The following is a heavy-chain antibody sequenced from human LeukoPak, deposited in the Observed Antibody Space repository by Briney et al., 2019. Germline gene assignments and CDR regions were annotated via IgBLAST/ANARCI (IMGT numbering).Heavy chain of an antibody. D-gene: IGHD5-18*01. V-gene: IGHV4-34*01. CDR2: INHFGST. J-gene: IGHJ4*02. CDR1: GGSFSGYY. Sequence: SSETLSLTCAVYGGSFSGYYWSWIRQPPGKGLEWIGEINHFGSTNYNPSLKRRGTISGDKSKNQFSLKVNSVTAADTAVYYCARGYRAPQTFYSYHYFDSWAQGILVTVSS. CDR3: ARGYRAPQTFYSYHYFDS.